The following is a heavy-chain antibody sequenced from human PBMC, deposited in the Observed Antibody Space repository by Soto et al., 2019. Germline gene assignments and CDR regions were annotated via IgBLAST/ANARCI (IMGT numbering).Heavy chain of an antibody. CDR3: AASIFYYGTD. J-gene: IGHJ6*01. V-gene: IGHV5-51*01. CDR2: IYPGDSDT. CDR1: GYTFTNYW. Sequence: GESLKISCKGSGYTFTNYWIGWVRQMPGKGLEWMGIIYPGDSDTKYNQSFQGQVTISADKSITTTYLQWSSLKASDTAIYSSAASIFYYGTD.